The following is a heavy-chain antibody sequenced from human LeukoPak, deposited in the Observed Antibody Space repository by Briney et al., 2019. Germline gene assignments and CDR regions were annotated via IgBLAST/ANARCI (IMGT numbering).Heavy chain of an antibody. V-gene: IGHV3-30*04. D-gene: IGHD1-1*01. J-gene: IGHJ2*01. CDR1: GLTFSTYP. CDR3: ARSTTPGRWFFDL. Sequence: GRSLRLSCAASGLTFSTYPFHWVRQAPGKGLEWMAAISSDGVYRYHGDSVKGRFTISRDNSMNTMFLQMNGLRTEDTSIYYCARSTTPGRWFFDLWGRGTLVTVSS. CDR2: ISSDGVYR.